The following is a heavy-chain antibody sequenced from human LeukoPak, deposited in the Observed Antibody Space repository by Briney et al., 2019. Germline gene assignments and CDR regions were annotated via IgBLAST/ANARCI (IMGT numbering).Heavy chain of an antibody. Sequence: GGSLRLSCAASGFTFSSYWMHWVRQAPGKGLVWVSRISHDGIISYADSVKGRFTISRDNAKNTLTLQMNSLRVEDTAVYFCARDWVYKIDYWGRGTLVTVSS. CDR1: GFTFSSYW. CDR2: ISHDGII. V-gene: IGHV3-74*01. J-gene: IGHJ4*02. CDR3: ARDWVYKIDY. D-gene: IGHD5-24*01.